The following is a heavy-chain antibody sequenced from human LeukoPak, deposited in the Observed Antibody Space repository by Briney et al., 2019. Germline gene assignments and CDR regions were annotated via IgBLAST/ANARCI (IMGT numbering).Heavy chain of an antibody. J-gene: IGHJ5*02. D-gene: IGHD6-13*01. Sequence: DPSETLSLTCTVSGYSISSGYYWGWIRQPPGKGLEWIGSIYHSGSTYYNPSLKSRVTISVDTSKNQFSLKLNSVTPEDTAVYYCAREDAAAGPMWWFDPWGQGTLVTVSS. CDR3: AREDAAAGPMWWFDP. CDR2: IYHSGST. V-gene: IGHV4-38-2*02. CDR1: GYSISSGYY.